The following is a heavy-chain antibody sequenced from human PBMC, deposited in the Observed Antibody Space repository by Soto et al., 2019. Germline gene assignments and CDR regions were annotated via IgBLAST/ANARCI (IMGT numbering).Heavy chain of an antibody. V-gene: IGHV1-24*01. CDR2: FDPEDGET. D-gene: IGHD3-22*01. CDR3: ATGGMIGNAFDI. Sequence: GASVKVSCKASGGTFSSYAISWVRQAPGKGLEWMGGFDPEDGETIYAQKFQGRVTMTEDTSTDTAYMELSSLRSEDTAVYYCATGGMIGNAFDIWGQGTMVTVS. J-gene: IGHJ3*02. CDR1: GGTFSSYA.